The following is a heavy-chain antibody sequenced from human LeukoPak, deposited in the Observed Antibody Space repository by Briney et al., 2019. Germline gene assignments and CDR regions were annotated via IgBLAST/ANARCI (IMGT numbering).Heavy chain of an antibody. CDR2: ISYDGSNK. V-gene: IGHV3-30*04. J-gene: IGHJ6*02. Sequence: GRSLRLSCAASGFTFSSYAMHWVRQAPGKGLEWVAVISYDGSNKYYADSVKGRFTISRDNSKNTLYLQMNSLRAEDTAVYYCAKEIWEPNPSYYYYYGMDVWGQGTTVTVSS. CDR3: AKEIWEPNPSYYYYYGMDV. D-gene: IGHD1-26*01. CDR1: GFTFSSYA.